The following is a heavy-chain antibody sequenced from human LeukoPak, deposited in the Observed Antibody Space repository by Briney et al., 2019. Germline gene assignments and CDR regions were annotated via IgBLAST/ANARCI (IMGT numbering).Heavy chain of an antibody. CDR1: GFTFSSYG. J-gene: IGHJ4*02. D-gene: IGHD2-15*01. CDR2: ISYHGSNK. Sequence: GGSLRLSCAASGFTFSSYGMHWVRQAPGKGLEWVAVISYHGSNKYYADSVKGRFTISRDNSKNTLYLQMNSLRAEDTAVYYCAKGYWDLDGGYYFDYWGQGTLVTVSS. V-gene: IGHV3-30*18. CDR3: AKGYWDLDGGYYFDY.